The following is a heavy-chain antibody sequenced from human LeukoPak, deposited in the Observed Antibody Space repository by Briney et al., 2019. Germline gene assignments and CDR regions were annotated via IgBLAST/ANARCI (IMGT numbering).Heavy chain of an antibody. Sequence: PSETLSLTCAFYGGSFSDYYWSWIRQPPGKGLEWIGEINHSGSTNYNPSLKSRVTISVDTSKKQFSLKLSSVTAADTAVYYCARHEREVIGWAPARKNAFDIWGQGTMVTVSS. CDR1: GGSFSDYY. J-gene: IGHJ3*02. CDR3: ARHEREVIGWAPARKNAFDI. D-gene: IGHD3-10*01. V-gene: IGHV4-34*01. CDR2: INHSGST.